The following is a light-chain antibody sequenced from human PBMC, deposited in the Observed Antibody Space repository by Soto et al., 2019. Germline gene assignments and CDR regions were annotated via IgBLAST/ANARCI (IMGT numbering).Light chain of an antibody. Sequence: IQLTQSPSTLSASVGDIVTITCRVSQSVQSWLAWSQQKPGKAPKLLIYKATTLETGVPSRFSGSGSETEFTLTISALQPHDLGTYFSQQYNNYFTFGQGAKVDIK. J-gene: IGKJ1*01. V-gene: IGKV1-5*03. CDR1: QSVQSW. CDR2: KAT. CDR3: QQYNNYFT.